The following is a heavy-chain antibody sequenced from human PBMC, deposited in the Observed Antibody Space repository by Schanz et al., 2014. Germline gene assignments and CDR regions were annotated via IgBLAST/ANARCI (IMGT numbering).Heavy chain of an antibody. Sequence: EVQLLESGGGLVQPGGSLRLSCAASGFTFSSYAMSWVRQAPGKGLEWVSGISHSGGSTYYADSVKGRFTISRDNSKNILYLQMNSLRAEDTAVYYCAKARRKSNCSGGRCFHYSYYGMDVWGQGTTVTVSS. D-gene: IGHD2-15*01. V-gene: IGHV3-23*01. CDR2: ISHSGGST. CDR1: GFTFSSYA. J-gene: IGHJ6*02. CDR3: AKARRKSNCSGGRCFHYSYYGMDV.